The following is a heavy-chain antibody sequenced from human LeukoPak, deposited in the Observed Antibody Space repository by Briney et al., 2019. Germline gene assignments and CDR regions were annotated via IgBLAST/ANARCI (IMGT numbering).Heavy chain of an antibody. CDR3: ARLMYYYDSSSYYEDDAFDI. CDR1: GYSFTSYW. Sequence: GESLKISCKGSGYSFTSYWIGWVRQMPGKGLEWMGIIYPGDSDTRYSPSFQDQVTISADKSISTANLQWSSLKASDTAIYYCARLMYYYDSSSYYEDDAFDIWGQGTMVTVSS. CDR2: IYPGDSDT. D-gene: IGHD3-22*01. V-gene: IGHV5-51*01. J-gene: IGHJ3*02.